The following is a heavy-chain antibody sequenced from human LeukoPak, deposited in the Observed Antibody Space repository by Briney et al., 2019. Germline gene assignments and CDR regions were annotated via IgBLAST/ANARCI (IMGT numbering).Heavy chain of an antibody. J-gene: IGHJ6*03. V-gene: IGHV1-8*03. CDR2: MNPNSGNT. Sequence: ASVKVSCKASGYTFTSYDINWVRQATGQGLEWMGWMNPNSGNTGYAQKFQGRVTITRNTSISTGYMELSSLRAEDTAVYYCARVGSYDSIVYYYYYYMDVWGKGTTVTVSS. CDR3: ARVGSYDSIVYYYYYYMDV. D-gene: IGHD3-22*01. CDR1: GYTFTSYD.